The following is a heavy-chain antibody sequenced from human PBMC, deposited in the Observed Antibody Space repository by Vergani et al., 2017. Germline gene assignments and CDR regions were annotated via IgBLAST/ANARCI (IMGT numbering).Heavy chain of an antibody. CDR3: ARTGGRSYYYDSSGYYLPDY. Sequence: QVTLQESGPVLVKPTETLMLTCTVSGFSLSNARMGVSWIRQPPGKALEWLAHIFSNDEKSYSTSLKSRLTISKDTSKSQVVLTMTNMDPVDTATYYCARTGGRSYYYDSSGYYLPDYWGQGTLVTVSS. J-gene: IGHJ4*02. V-gene: IGHV2-26*01. CDR2: IFSNDEK. CDR1: GFSLSNARMG. D-gene: IGHD3-22*01.